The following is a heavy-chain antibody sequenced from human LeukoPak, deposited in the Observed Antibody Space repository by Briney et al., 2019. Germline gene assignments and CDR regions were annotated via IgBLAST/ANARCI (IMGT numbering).Heavy chain of an antibody. Sequence: ASVKVSCKASGYTFTSYYMHWVRQAPGQGLEWMGIINPSGGSTSYAQEFQGRVTMTRDTSTSTVYMELSSLRSGDTAVYYCARALRLKLRSPAGFGYWGQGTLVTVSS. CDR3: ARALRLKLRSPAGFGY. D-gene: IGHD6-13*01. CDR1: GYTFTSYY. V-gene: IGHV1-46*01. CDR2: INPSGGST. J-gene: IGHJ4*02.